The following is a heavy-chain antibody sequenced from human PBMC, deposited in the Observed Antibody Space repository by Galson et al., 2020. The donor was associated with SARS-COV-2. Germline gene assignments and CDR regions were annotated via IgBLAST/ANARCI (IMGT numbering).Heavy chain of an antibody. CDR1: GFSFSSYG. CDR2: MSYDGTNK. CDR3: ARGMIRGFILVGMDV. V-gene: IGHV3-30*03. Sequence: GESLKISCAASGFSFSSYGMHWVRQAPGEGLEWVAVMSYDGTNKYYADSVKGRFTISRDNSKNTLYLQMNSLRAEDTAVYYCARGMIRGFILVGMDVWGQGTTVTVSS. D-gene: IGHD3-10*01. J-gene: IGHJ6*02.